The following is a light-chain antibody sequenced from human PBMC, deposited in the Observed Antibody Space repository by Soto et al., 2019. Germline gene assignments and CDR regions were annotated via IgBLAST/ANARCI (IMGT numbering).Light chain of an antibody. CDR3: QEYSSAPLA. V-gene: IGKV1-27*01. CDR2: AAS. Sequence: DIQMTQSPSSLFASVGDSVTITCRASQGISTYLAWYQQKPGKVPKLLIYAASTLHSGVPSRFSGSGSETDFSLTISSLQTEDVATDYCQEYSSAPLAVGGWTKVEIK. CDR1: QGISTY. J-gene: IGKJ4*01.